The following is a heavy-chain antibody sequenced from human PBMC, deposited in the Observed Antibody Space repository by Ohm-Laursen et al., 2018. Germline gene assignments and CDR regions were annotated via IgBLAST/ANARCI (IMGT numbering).Heavy chain of an antibody. Sequence: SLRLSCAASGFTFSNYRMNWVRQAPGKGLEWVSSINDSGGDTYYADSVKGRFTISRDNSKNTLYLQMNSLRADDTAVYYCAKDRQQQLVRYWGQGTLVTVSS. CDR2: INDSGGDT. V-gene: IGHV3-23*01. J-gene: IGHJ4*02. CDR3: AKDRQQQLVRY. CDR1: GFTFSNYR. D-gene: IGHD6-13*01.